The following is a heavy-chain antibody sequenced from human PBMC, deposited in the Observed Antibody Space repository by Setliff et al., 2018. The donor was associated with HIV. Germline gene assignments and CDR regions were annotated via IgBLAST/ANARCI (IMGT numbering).Heavy chain of an antibody. CDR3: TGDYNSGSNRFDY. V-gene: IGHV4-39*02. J-gene: IGHJ4*02. CDR1: GASVSSSSNY. CDR2: IYYSGNT. Sequence: PSETLSLTCNVSGASVSSSSNYWGWIRQPPGKGLEWIGSIYYSGNTYYNPSLNSRVTISVDTSKNHFSLKLTSVTAADTAVYYCTGDYNSGSNRFDYWGQGTPVTVSS. D-gene: IGHD3-10*01.